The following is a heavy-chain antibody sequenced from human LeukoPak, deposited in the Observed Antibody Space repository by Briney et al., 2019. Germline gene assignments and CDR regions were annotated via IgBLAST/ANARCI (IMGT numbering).Heavy chain of an antibody. CDR2: IWYDGSNK. Sequence: GGSLRLSCAASGFTFSSYGMHWVRQAPGKGLEWVAVIWYDGSNKYYADSVKGRFTISRDNSKNTLYLQMNSLRAEDTAVYYCAREALYYGSWSYYNRRDAFDIWGQGTTVTVSS. J-gene: IGHJ3*02. D-gene: IGHD3-10*01. CDR3: AREALYYGSWSYYNRRDAFDI. V-gene: IGHV3-33*01. CDR1: GFTFSSYG.